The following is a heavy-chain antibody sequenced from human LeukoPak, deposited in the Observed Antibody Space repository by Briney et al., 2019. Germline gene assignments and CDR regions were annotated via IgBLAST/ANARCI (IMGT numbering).Heavy chain of an antibody. CDR3: ARGTSSSSFDY. D-gene: IGHD6-6*01. J-gene: IGHJ4*02. V-gene: IGHV3-72*01. CDR2: TRNKANRYTT. Sequence: GGSLRLSCAASGFTFSDHQMDWVRQAPGKGLEWVGQTRNKANRYTTECAASVKGRFTISRDDSKDSLYLQMNSLKIEDTGVYYCARGTSSSSFDYWGQGTLVTVSS. CDR1: GFTFSDHQ.